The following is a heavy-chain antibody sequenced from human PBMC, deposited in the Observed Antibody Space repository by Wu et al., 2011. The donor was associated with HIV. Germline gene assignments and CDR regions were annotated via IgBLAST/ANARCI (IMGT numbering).Heavy chain of an antibody. CDR2: INANSGDT. D-gene: IGHD2-21*01. CDR3: ARPDCGGDCYPGDY. J-gene: IGHJ4*02. CDR1: GYTFSGYY. V-gene: IGHV1-2*02. Sequence: QVQLVQSGAEVKQPGASVKVSCKASGYTFSGYYMHWVRRAPGQGLEWMGWINANSGDTKYAQKFQGRVTMTGDTSISTAYMELTSLRSDDTAVYYCARPDCGGDCYPGDYWGQGTPVTVSS.